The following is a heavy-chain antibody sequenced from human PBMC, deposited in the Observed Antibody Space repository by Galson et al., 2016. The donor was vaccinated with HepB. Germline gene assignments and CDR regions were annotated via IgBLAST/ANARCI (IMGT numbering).Heavy chain of an antibody. V-gene: IGHV3-21*01. D-gene: IGHD1-26*01. CDR1: GFTFSSYS. CDR2: ISSSSSYI. J-gene: IGHJ4*02. CDR3: AREDIVGAIFDY. Sequence: LRLSCAASGFTFSSYSMNWVRQAPGKGLEWVSSISSSSSYIYYADSVKGRFTISRDNAKNSLYLQMNSLRAEDTAVYYCAREDIVGAIFDYWGQGTLVTVSS.